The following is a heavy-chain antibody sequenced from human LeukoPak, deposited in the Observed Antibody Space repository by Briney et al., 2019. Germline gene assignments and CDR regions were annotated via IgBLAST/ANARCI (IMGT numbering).Heavy chain of an antibody. CDR2: INPNSGGT. Sequence: ASVKVSCKASGYTFTGYYMHWVRQAPGLGLEWIGWINPNSGGTNYAQKFQGRVTMTRDTSISTAYMELSRLRSDDTAVYYCARVYGSSWYRIDYWGQGTLVTVSS. D-gene: IGHD6-13*01. CDR1: GYTFTGYY. V-gene: IGHV1-2*02. J-gene: IGHJ4*02. CDR3: ARVYGSSWYRIDY.